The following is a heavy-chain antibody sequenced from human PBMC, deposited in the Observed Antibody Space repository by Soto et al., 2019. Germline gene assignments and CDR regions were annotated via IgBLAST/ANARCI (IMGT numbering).Heavy chain of an antibody. CDR1: GFTFGAYA. J-gene: IGHJ1*01. CDR2: ISGSGGTT. Sequence: PGGFLRLSCAASGFTFGAYAMSWVRQAPGKGLEWVSSISGSGGTTYYADSVKGRFTISKDKSKDTLHLQMNSLRAEDTAVYYCAKDIESSAYYFFQHWGQGTLVTVSS. V-gene: IGHV3-23*01. D-gene: IGHD3-22*01. CDR3: AKDIESSAYYFFQH.